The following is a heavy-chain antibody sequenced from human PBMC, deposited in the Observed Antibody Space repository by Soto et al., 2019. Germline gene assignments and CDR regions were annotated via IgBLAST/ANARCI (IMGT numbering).Heavy chain of an antibody. CDR2: ISAYNGNT. V-gene: IGHV1-18*01. CDR3: ARDRGAVAGAGDFDY. Sequence: ASVKVSCKASGYTFTSYGISWVRQAPGQGLEWMGWISAYNGNTNYAQKLQGRATMTTDTSTSTAYMELRSLRSDDTAVYYCARDRGAVAGAGDFDYWGQGTLVTVSS. J-gene: IGHJ4*02. CDR1: GYTFTSYG. D-gene: IGHD6-19*01.